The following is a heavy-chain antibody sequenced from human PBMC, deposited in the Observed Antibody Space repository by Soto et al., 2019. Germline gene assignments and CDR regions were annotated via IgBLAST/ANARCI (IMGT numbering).Heavy chain of an antibody. V-gene: IGHV3-21*01. J-gene: IGHJ3*02. CDR3: ARGYYDSLDAFDI. CDR2: ISSSSYI. Sequence: EVQLVESGGGLVKPGGSLRLSCAASGFTFSSYSMNWVRQAPGKGLEWVSSISSSSYIYYADSVKGRFTISRDNAKNSLYLQMNSLRAEDTAVYYCARGYYDSLDAFDIWGQGTMVTVSS. CDR1: GFTFSSYS. D-gene: IGHD3-22*01.